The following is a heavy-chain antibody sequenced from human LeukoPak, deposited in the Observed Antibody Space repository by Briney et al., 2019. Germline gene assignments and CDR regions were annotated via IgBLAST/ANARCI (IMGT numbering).Heavy chain of an antibody. V-gene: IGHV4-59*01. CDR2: IYYSGST. CDR1: GGSISSYY. Sequence: PSETLSLTCTVSGGSISSYYWSWIRQPPGKGLEWIGYIYYSGSTNYNPSLKSRVTISVDTSKNQFSLKLSSVTAEDTAVYYCARAPSTTVTTNWGQGTLVTVSS. J-gene: IGHJ4*02. D-gene: IGHD4-17*01. CDR3: ARAPSTTVTTN.